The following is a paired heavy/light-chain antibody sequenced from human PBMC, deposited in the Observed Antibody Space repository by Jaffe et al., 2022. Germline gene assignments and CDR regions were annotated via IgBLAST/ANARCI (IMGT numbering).Light chain of an antibody. J-gene: IGKJ5*01. Sequence: AIQLTQSPSSLSASVGDRVTITCRASQGISSALAWYQQKPGKAPKLLIYDASSLESGVPSRFSGSGSGTDFTLTISSLQPEDFATYYCQQFNSYPHTFGQGTRLEIK. V-gene: IGKV1-13*02. CDR2: DAS. CDR3: QQFNSYPHT. CDR1: QGISSA.
Heavy chain of an antibody. Sequence: QVQLVESGGGVVQPGGSLRLSCAASGFTFSSYGMHWVRQAPGKGLEWVAFIRYDGSNKYYADSVKGRFTISRDNSKNTLYLQMNSLRAEDTAVYYCAKDRGYSSGWQAFDFDYWGQGTLVTVSS. D-gene: IGHD6-19*01. CDR1: GFTFSSYG. CDR2: IRYDGSNK. J-gene: IGHJ4*02. V-gene: IGHV3-30*02. CDR3: AKDRGYSSGWQAFDFDY.